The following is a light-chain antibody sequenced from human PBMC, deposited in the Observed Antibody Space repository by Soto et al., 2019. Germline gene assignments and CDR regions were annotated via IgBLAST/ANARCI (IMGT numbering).Light chain of an antibody. Sequence: DIHMTQSPSSLSPSVGDRVTLTCRASQSISRHLNWYQQKPGRAPRLLIYGASNLQSGVPSRFSGSGSVTEFTLTISSLQPDDFATYYCQHYNSYSEAFGQGTKVDIK. CDR1: QSISRH. CDR3: QHYNSYSEA. CDR2: GAS. J-gene: IGKJ1*01. V-gene: IGKV1-16*01.